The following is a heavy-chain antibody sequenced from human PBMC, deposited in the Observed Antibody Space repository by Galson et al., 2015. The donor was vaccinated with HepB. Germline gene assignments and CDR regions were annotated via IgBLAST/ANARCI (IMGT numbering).Heavy chain of an antibody. CDR2: ILYDGSNK. J-gene: IGHJ6*03. V-gene: IGHV3-30-3*01. CDR3: ARGGGYYFYYMDV. CDR1: GFTFSHYA. D-gene: IGHD3-10*01. Sequence: SLRLSCAASGFTFSHYALHWVRQAPGKGLEWVASILYDGSNKYYADSVKGRFTVSRDNSKNTVYLQMNSPRGDDTAVYYCARGGGYYFYYMDVWGKGTTVTVSS.